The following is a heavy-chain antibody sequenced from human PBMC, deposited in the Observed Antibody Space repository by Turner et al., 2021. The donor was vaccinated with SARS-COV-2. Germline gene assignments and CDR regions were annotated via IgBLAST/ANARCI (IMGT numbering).Heavy chain of an antibody. CDR1: GYTFTGYY. CDR2: INPNSGGT. CDR3: ARDLFDLGSRWTQ. V-gene: IGHV1-2*02. Sequence: QVQRVQSGAEVKKTGASVKVPCTASGYTFTGYYTHWVRQAPGQGLEWMGWINPNSGGTNYAQKFQGRVTMTRDTSISTAYMELSRLRSDDTAVYFCARDLFDLGSRWTQWGQGTLVTVSS. D-gene: IGHD6-13*01. J-gene: IGHJ4*02.